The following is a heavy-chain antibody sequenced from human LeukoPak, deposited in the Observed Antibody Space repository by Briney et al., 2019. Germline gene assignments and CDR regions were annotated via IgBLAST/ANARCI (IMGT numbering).Heavy chain of an antibody. CDR1: GFTFSDYY. Sequence: AGGSLRLSCAASGFTFSDYYMSWVRQAPGKGLEWVSGIRDSGGNTYYADSVKGRFTISRDSSKNTLYLQMNSLGAADTAVYYCAKDRTGYSGARGFDCWGQGTLVTVSS. CDR2: IRDSGGNT. J-gene: IGHJ4*02. V-gene: IGHV3-23*01. D-gene: IGHD5-12*01. CDR3: AKDRTGYSGARGFDC.